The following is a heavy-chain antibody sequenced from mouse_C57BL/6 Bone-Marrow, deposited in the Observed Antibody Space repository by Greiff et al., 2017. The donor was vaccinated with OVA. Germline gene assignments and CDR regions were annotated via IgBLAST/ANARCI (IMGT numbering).Heavy chain of an antibody. CDR2: INPSNGGT. V-gene: IGHV1-53*01. CDR3: ARHYYGSSYRYCDV. D-gene: IGHD1-1*01. Sequence: VQLQQPGTELVKPGASVKLSCKASGYTFTSYWMHWVKQRPGQGLEWIGNINPSNGGTNYNEKFKSKAALTVDKSSSTAYMQLRSLTSEDSAVYYCARHYYGSSYRYCDVGGTGTTVTVSS. CDR1: GYTFTSYW. J-gene: IGHJ1*03.